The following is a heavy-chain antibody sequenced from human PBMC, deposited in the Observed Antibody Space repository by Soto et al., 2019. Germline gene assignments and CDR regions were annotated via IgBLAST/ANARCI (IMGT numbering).Heavy chain of an antibody. CDR2: ISSSSSYI. V-gene: IGHV3-21*01. D-gene: IGHD5-18*01. CDR1: GFTFSSYS. CDR3: APPPGPWIQHNGMDV. J-gene: IGHJ6*02. Sequence: GGSLRLSCAASGFTFSSYSMNWVRQAPGKGLEWVSSISSSSSYIYYADSVKGRFTISRDNAKNSLYLQMNSLRAEDTAVYYCAPPPGPWIQHNGMDVWGQGTTVTVSS.